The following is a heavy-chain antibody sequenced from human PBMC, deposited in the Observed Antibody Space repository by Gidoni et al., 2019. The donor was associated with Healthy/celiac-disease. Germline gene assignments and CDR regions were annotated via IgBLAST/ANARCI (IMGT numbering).Heavy chain of an antibody. J-gene: IGHJ5*02. V-gene: IGHV3-30*18. CDR1: GFTFSSYG. CDR2: ISYDGSNK. Sequence: QVQLVESGGGVVQPGRSLRLSCAASGFTFSSYGMHWVRQAPGKGLEWVAVISYDGSNKYYADSVKGRFTISRDNSKNTLYLQMNSLRAEDTAVYYCAKAAQWLSSQLSWFDPWGQGTLVTVSS. D-gene: IGHD6-19*01. CDR3: AKAAQWLSSQLSWFDP.